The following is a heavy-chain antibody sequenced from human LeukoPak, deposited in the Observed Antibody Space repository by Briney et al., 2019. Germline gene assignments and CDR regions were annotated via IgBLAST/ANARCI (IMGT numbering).Heavy chain of an antibody. Sequence: SETLSLTCTVSGGSISSSSYYWGWIRQPPGKGLEWIGNIYYSGSTYYNPSLKSRVTISVDTSKNQFSLKLSSVTAADTAVYYCARDHRLYDILTGYYFFDYWGQGTLVTVSS. CDR3: ARDHRLYDILTGYYFFDY. CDR1: GGSISSSSYY. V-gene: IGHV4-39*07. J-gene: IGHJ4*02. D-gene: IGHD3-9*01. CDR2: IYYSGST.